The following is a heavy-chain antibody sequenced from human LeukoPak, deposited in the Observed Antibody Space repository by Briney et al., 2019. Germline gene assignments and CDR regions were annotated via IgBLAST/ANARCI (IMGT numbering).Heavy chain of an antibody. CDR2: IYHTGVT. V-gene: IGHV4-59*01. J-gene: IGHJ3*02. Sequence: SETLSLTCSVSWGYYHWSWIRQPPGKGLEWIGYIYHTGVTNYNPSLRSRVTISLDTSRNQLSLNLTSVTAADTAIYYCTRETSLYGAFEMWGQGTTVTVSS. CDR1: WGYYH. CDR3: TRETSLYGAFEM. D-gene: IGHD2/OR15-2a*01.